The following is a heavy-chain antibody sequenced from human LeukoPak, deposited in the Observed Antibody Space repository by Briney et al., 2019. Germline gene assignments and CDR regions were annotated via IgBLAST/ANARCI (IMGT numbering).Heavy chain of an antibody. CDR2: MSGRGSGGST. Sequence: EGSLRLSCAGSGFTFSSSAMSWVRQAPGKGLEWVSSMSGRGSGGSTYYADSVKGRFTISRDNSKNTLYLQMNSLRAADTAVYYCARDKGTSYLSSFDYWGQGTLVTVSS. V-gene: IGHV3-23*01. CDR1: GFTFSSSA. D-gene: IGHD6-6*01. J-gene: IGHJ4*02. CDR3: ARDKGTSYLSSFDY.